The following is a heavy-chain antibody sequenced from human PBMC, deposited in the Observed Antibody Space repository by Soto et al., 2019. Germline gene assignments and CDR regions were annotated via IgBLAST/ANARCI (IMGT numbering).Heavy chain of an antibody. CDR1: GYTFTNYG. Sequence: QVQLVQSGAEVKKPGASVKVSCKASGYTFTNYGISWVRQAPGQGLEWMGWISAHNGNTKYAQKLQGRVTMTTDTSTSTAYMDLRSLRSDDTAVYYCARDQGANLYFDYWGQGPLVTVSS. V-gene: IGHV1-18*01. CDR2: ISAHNGNT. CDR3: ARDQGANLYFDY. D-gene: IGHD7-27*01. J-gene: IGHJ4*02.